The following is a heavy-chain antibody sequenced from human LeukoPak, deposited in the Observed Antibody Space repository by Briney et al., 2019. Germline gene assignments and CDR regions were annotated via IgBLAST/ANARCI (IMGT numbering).Heavy chain of an antibody. V-gene: IGHV3-7*01. J-gene: IGHJ6*03. Sequence: GGSLRLSCAASGFTFSSYWMCSVRQAPGKGLEWVANIKQDGSEKYYVDSVKGRFTISRDNAKNSLYLQMNSLRAEDTAVYYCARDFAGTFLDYYYYMDVWGKGTTVTVSS. CDR3: ARDFAGTFLDYYYYMDV. CDR1: GFTFSSYW. CDR2: IKQDGSEK. D-gene: IGHD1-7*01.